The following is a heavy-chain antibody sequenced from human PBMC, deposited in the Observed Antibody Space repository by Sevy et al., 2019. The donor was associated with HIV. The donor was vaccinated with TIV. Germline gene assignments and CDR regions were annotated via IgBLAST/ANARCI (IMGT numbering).Heavy chain of an antibody. D-gene: IGHD2-21*01. V-gene: IGHV3-30*18. CDR1: GFDFREYA. Sequence: GGSLRLSCGASGFDFREYAMHWVRQAPGKGLEWVAAVSSDGTNTYYVDSVKGRFTISRDSSQNTLFLHMNSLRVEATAVYYGAKEGMQIWSYFDFWGQGTLVTVSS. J-gene: IGHJ4*02. CDR2: VSSDGTNT. CDR3: AKEGMQIWSYFDF.